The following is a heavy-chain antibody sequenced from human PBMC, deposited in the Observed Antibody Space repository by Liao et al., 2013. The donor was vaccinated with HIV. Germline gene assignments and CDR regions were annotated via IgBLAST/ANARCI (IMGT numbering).Heavy chain of an antibody. Sequence: QVQLQESGPGLVKPSETLSLTCTVSGGSISSYYWSWIRQPPGKGLEWIGYIYYSGSTNYNPSLKSRVTISVDTSKNQFSLKLRSVTAADTAVYYCARLRLGEFSHYFDYWGQGTLVTVSS. D-gene: IGHD3-16*01. CDR3: ARLRLGEFSHYFDY. CDR2: IYYSGST. CDR1: GGSISSYY. V-gene: IGHV4-59*01. J-gene: IGHJ4*02.